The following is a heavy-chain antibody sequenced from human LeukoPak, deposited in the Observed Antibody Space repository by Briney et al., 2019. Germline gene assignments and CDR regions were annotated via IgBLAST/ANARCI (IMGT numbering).Heavy chain of an antibody. CDR1: GGTFSSYA. CDR3: ARADYDILTGYYRFNCFDP. J-gene: IGHJ5*02. D-gene: IGHD3-9*01. Sequence: VMVSCKASGGTFSSYAISWVRQAPGQGLEWMGGIIPIFGTANYAQKFQGRVTITADESTSTAYMELSSLRSEDTAVYYCARADYDILTGYYRFNCFDPWGQGTLVTVS. CDR2: IIPIFGTA. V-gene: IGHV1-69*01.